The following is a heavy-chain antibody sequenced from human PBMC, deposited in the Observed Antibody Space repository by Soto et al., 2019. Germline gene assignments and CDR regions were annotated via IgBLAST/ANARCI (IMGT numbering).Heavy chain of an antibody. V-gene: IGHV4-30-2*01. CDR3: ASGGGLPRYY. CDR2: STHSGST. CDR1: CGSISSGGYS. J-gene: IGHJ4*02. Sequence: QLQLQESGSGLVKPSQTLSLTCAVYCGSISSGGYSCSWIRQPPGKGLEWIGYSTHSGSTYYNPYLKSRVTIPVDRSTHQFSLNPSSVTAAHTAVYYCASGGGLPRYYCAQGTLVNVAS. D-gene: IGHD3-16*01.